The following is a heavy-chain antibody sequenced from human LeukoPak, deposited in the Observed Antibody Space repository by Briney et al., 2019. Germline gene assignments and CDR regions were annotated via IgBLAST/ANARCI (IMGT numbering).Heavy chain of an antibody. CDR1: GFTFSSYA. D-gene: IGHD1-26*01. CDR3: AKDSTELLVRYFQH. J-gene: IGHJ1*01. CDR2: ISGSGGST. Sequence: GGTLRLSCAASGFTFSSYAMSWVRQAPGKGLEWVSAISGSGGSTYYADSVKGRFTISRDNSKNTLYLQMNSLRAEDTAVYYCAKDSTELLVRYFQHWGQGTLVTVSS. V-gene: IGHV3-23*01.